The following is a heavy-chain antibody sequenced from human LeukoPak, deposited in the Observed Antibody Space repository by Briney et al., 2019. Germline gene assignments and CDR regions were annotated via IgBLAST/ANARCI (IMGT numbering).Heavy chain of an antibody. D-gene: IGHD3-10*01. V-gene: IGHV3-9*01. CDR2: ISWNSGSI. Sequence: GRSLRLSCAASGFTFDDYAMHWVRQAPGKGLEWVSGISWNSGSIGYADSVKGRFTISRDNAKNSLYLQMNSLRAEDTALYYCAKALGGSGSLLCMDVWGQGTTVTVSS. CDR3: AKALGGSGSLLCMDV. CDR1: GFTFDDYA. J-gene: IGHJ6*02.